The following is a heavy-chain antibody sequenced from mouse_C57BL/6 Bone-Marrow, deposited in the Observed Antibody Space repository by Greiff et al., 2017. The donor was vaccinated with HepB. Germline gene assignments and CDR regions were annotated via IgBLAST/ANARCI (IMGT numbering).Heavy chain of an antibody. CDR3: ARRGH. CDR1: GYTFTSYW. CDR2: IDPSDSYT. V-gene: IGHV1-50*01. J-gene: IGHJ2*01. Sequence: VKLQQPGAELVKPGASVKLSCKASGYTFTSYWMQWVKQRPGQGLEWIGEIDPSDSYTNYNQKFKGKATLTVDTSSSTAYMQLSSLTSEDSAVYYCARRGHWGQGTTLTVSS.